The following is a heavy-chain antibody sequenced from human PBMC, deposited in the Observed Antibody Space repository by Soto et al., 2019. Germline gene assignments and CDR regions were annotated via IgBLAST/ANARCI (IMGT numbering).Heavy chain of an antibody. D-gene: IGHD1-26*01. V-gene: IGHV3-13*05. Sequence: GGSLRLSCAASGFTFSSYDMHWVRQATGKGLEWVSAIGTAGDPYYPGSVKGRFTISRENAKNSLYLQMNSLRAGDTAVYYCARGQPYSAGIGPQSGDAFDIWGQGTMVTVSS. J-gene: IGHJ3*02. CDR3: ARGQPYSAGIGPQSGDAFDI. CDR2: IGTAGDP. CDR1: GFTFSSYD.